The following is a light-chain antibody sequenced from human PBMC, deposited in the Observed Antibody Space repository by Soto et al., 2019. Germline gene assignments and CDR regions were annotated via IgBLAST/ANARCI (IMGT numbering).Light chain of an antibody. CDR2: LGS. CDR1: QSLLHINGYNY. Sequence: DIVMTQSPLSLPVTPGEPASISCRSSQSLLHINGYNYLDWYLQKPGQSPQLLIYLGSNRASGVPDRFSGSGSGTDFTLKISRVEAEDVGVYYCMQSLQTPLAFGQGTKLGIK. CDR3: MQSLQTPLA. J-gene: IGKJ2*01. V-gene: IGKV2-28*01.